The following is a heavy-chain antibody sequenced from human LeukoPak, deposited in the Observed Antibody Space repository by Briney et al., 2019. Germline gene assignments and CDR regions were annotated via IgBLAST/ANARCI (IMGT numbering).Heavy chain of an antibody. J-gene: IGHJ6*03. Sequence: PSETLSLTCTVSGGSISSSSYYWGWIRQPPGKGLEWIGSIYYSGSTYYNPSLKSRVTISVDTSKNQFSLKLSSVTAADTAVYYCGRFPTFFGGVKGPGVRDVGGKGTRVTVS. CDR2: IYYSGST. V-gene: IGHV4-39*01. CDR3: GRFPTFFGGVKGPGVRDV. CDR1: GGSISSSSYY. D-gene: IGHD3-3*01.